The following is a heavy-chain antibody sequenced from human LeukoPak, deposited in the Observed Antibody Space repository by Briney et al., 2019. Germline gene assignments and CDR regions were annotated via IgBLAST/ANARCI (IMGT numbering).Heavy chain of an antibody. CDR1: GGSISSYY. V-gene: IGHV4-59*08. CDR3: ARTDYHGSGSFYDNWFDP. Sequence: SETLSLTCTVSGGSISSYYWSWIRQPPGKGLEWVGHIYYSVSTDYNPSLKSRVLISQDTSKNQFFLSLSSVTAADTAVYYCARTDYHGSGSFYDNWFDPWGQGTLVTVSS. D-gene: IGHD3-10*01. CDR2: IYYSVST. J-gene: IGHJ5*02.